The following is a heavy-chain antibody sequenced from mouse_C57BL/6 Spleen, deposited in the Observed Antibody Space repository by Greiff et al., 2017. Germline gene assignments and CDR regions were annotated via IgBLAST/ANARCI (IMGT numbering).Heavy chain of an antibody. CDR1: GFTFSDYY. J-gene: IGHJ3*01. CDR3: ARAETGTKGFWAY. V-gene: IGHV5-16*01. Sequence: EVHLVESEGGLVQPGSSMKLSCTASGFTFSDYYMAWVRQVPEKGLEWVANINYDGSSTYYLDSLKSRFIISRDNAKNILYLQMSSLKSEDTATYYCARAETGTKGFWAYWGQGTLVTVSA. CDR2: INYDGSST. D-gene: IGHD4-1*01.